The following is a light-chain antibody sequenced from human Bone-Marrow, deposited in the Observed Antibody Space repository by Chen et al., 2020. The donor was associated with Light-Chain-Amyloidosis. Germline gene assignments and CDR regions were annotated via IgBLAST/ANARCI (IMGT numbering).Light chain of an antibody. CDR2: GSS. CDR1: QTISSNY. J-gene: IGKJ4*01. Sequence: IVLTQSPGTLSLSPGEGANLSCRASQTISSNYLTCYQQKFGQAPRLLIYGSSSRATGSPDRFTGSGSGKDFTLTITRLEPEDFAMYYCQQYGTSPLTFGGGTKVEIK. V-gene: IGKV3-20*01. CDR3: QQYGTSPLT.